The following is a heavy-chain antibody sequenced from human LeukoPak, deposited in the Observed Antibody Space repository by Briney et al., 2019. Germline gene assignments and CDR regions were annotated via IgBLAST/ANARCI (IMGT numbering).Heavy chain of an antibody. V-gene: IGHV1-69*04. J-gene: IGHJ5*02. CDR3: ARERKTYYYDSSGYPLGFDP. CDR2: IIPILGIA. Sequence: GSSVKVSCKASGGTFSSYTISWVRQAPGQGLEWMGRIIPILGIANYAQKFQGRVTITADKSTNTAYMELSSLRSEDTAVYYCARERKTYYYDSSGYPLGFDPWGQGTLVTVSS. D-gene: IGHD3-22*01. CDR1: GGTFSSYT.